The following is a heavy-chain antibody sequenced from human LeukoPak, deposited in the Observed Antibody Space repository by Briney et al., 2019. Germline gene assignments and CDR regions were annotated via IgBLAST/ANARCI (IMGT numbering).Heavy chain of an antibody. CDR3: AKGTHGRGAGGVGYYGMDV. CDR1: GFTFSSYA. J-gene: IGHJ6*02. D-gene: IGHD1-26*01. CDR2: ISGSGGST. Sequence: PGASLRLSCAASGFTFSSYAMSWVRQAPGKGLEWVSAISGSGGSTYYADSVKGRFTISRDNSKNTLYLQMNSLRAEDTAVYYCAKGTHGRGAGGVGYYGMDVWGQGTTVTVSS. V-gene: IGHV3-23*01.